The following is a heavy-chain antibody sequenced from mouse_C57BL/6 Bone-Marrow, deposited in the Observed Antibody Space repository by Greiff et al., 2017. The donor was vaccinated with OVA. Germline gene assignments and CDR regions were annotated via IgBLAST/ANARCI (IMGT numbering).Heavy chain of an antibody. CDR3: ALWDY. J-gene: IGHJ4*01. CDR1: GYSITSGYY. D-gene: IGHD6-1*01. Sequence: EVQLQESGPGLVKPSQSLSLTCSVTGYSITSGYYWNWIRQFPGNKLEWMGYISYDGSNNYNPSLKNRISITRDTSKNQFFLKLNSVTTEDTATYYCALWDYWGQGTSVTVSS. V-gene: IGHV3-6*01. CDR2: ISYDGSN.